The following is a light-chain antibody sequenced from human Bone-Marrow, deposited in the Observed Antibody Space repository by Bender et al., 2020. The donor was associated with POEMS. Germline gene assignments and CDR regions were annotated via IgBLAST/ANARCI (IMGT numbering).Light chain of an antibody. CDR3: SSYAGSNSLM. CDR2: EVS. J-gene: IGLJ3*02. Sequence: QSVLTQPPSASGSRGQSITISCSGASSDVGSNTLVSWYQHRPGKVPKLMIYEVSKRPSGVSNRFSGSKSGNMASLTISGLQDEDEADYYCSSYAGSNSLMFGGGTKVTVL. CDR1: SSDVGSNTL. V-gene: IGLV2-23*02.